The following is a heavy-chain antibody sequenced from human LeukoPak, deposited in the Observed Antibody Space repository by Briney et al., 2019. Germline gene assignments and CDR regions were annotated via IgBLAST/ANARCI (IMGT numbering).Heavy chain of an antibody. Sequence: SETLSLTCTVSGGSISSYYWSWIRQPPGKGLEWIGYIYYSGSTNYNPSLKSRVTISVDTSKNQFSLKLSSVTVADTAVYYCARVPAAREPIDYWGQGTLVTVSS. CDR3: ARVPAAREPIDY. J-gene: IGHJ4*02. D-gene: IGHD2-2*01. V-gene: IGHV4-59*01. CDR1: GGSISSYY. CDR2: IYYSGST.